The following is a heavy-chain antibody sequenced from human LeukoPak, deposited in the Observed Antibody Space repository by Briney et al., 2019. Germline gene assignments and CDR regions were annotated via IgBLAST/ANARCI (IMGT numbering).Heavy chain of an antibody. J-gene: IGHJ4*02. D-gene: IGHD2-21*02. CDR1: GGSFSGYY. V-gene: IGHV4-34*01. CDR2: INHGGST. CDR3: ARGPSSVVVVTAILDY. Sequence: SETLSLTCAVYGGSFSGYYWSWIRQPPGKGLEWIGEINHGGSTNYNPSLKSRVTISVDTSKNQFSLKLSSVTAADTAVYYCARGPSSVVVVTAILDYWGQGTLVTVSS.